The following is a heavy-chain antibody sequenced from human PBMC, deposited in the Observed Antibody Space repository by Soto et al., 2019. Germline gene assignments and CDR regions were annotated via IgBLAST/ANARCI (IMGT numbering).Heavy chain of an antibody. J-gene: IGHJ4*02. D-gene: IGHD2-2*01. CDR2: ISGSGGST. V-gene: IGHV3-23*01. CDR3: AKGEYQLLFYY. CDR1: GSTFSSYA. Sequence: GGSLRLSCAASGSTFSSYAMSWVRQAPGKGLEWVSAISGSGGSTYYADSVKGRFTISRDNSKNTLYLQMNSLRAEDTAVYYCAKGEYQLLFYYWGQGTLVTVSS.